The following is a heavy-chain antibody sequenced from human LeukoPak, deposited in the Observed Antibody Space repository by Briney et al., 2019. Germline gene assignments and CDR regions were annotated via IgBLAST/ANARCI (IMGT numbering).Heavy chain of an antibody. Sequence: PGGSLRLSCVPSGFTFSSYAMSWVRQAPGKGLEWVSAISGSGGSTYYADSVKGRFTISRDNSKNTLYLQMNSLRAEDTAVYYCAKKGIAAAGPNYFDYWGQGTLVTVSS. J-gene: IGHJ4*02. CDR3: AKKGIAAAGPNYFDY. V-gene: IGHV3-23*01. D-gene: IGHD6-13*01. CDR1: GFTFSSYA. CDR2: ISGSGGST.